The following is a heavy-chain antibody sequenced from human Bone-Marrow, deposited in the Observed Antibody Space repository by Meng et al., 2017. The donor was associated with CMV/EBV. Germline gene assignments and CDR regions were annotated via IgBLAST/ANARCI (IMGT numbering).Heavy chain of an antibody. CDR1: GFTFANAW. V-gene: IGHV3-15*01. J-gene: IGHJ4*02. D-gene: IGHD3-3*02. CDR3: ATDRPEVLAQIDF. CDR2: IKSGGGTT. Sequence: GESLKISCAASGFTFANAWMSWVRQAPGKGLEWVARIKSGGGTTEYAAPVRGRFSISRDDSYSTLYLQMNSLKTEDTAIYYCATDRPEVLAQIDFWGQGTLVTVSS.